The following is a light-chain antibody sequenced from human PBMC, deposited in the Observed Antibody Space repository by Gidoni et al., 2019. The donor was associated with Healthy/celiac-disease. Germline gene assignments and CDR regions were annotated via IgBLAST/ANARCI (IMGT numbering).Light chain of an antibody. CDR1: QSVSSSY. Sequence: DIVLTQSPGTLSLSPGERATLSCSASQSVSSSYLAWYQQKPGQAPSLLIYGASSRAPGIPDRLSGSGSGTDFTLTISRLEPEDFAVYYCQQYGSSPQTFGQGTKVEIK. V-gene: IGKV3-20*01. CDR2: GAS. J-gene: IGKJ1*01. CDR3: QQYGSSPQT.